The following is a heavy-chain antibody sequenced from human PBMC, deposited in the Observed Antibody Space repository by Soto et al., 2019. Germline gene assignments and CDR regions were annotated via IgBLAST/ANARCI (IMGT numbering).Heavy chain of an antibody. CDR3: ARGGVVPAAPGGAFDI. CDR2: INAGNGNT. Sequence: ASVKVSCKASGYPFTSYAMHWVRQAPEQRLEWMGWINAGNGNTKYSQKFQGRVTITRDTSASTAYMELSSLRSEDTAVYYCARGGVVPAAPGGAFDIWGQGTMVTVSS. J-gene: IGHJ3*02. D-gene: IGHD2-2*01. V-gene: IGHV1-3*01. CDR1: GYPFTSYA.